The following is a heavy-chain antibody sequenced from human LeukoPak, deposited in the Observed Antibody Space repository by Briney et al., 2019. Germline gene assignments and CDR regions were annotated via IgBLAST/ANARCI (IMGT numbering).Heavy chain of an antibody. V-gene: IGHV4-39*07. Sequence: SETLSLTCTVSGGSISSSSYYWSWIRQPPGKGLEWIGSIYYSGSTYYNPSLKSRVTISVDTSKNQFSLKLSSVTAADTAVYYCASDYYDILTGYFLPLDYWGQGTLVTVSS. CDR3: ASDYYDILTGYFLPLDY. CDR2: IYYSGST. J-gene: IGHJ4*02. CDR1: GGSISSSSYY. D-gene: IGHD3-9*01.